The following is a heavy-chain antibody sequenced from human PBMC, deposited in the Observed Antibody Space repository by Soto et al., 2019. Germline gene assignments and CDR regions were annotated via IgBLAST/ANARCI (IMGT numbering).Heavy chain of an antibody. CDR3: ARDNWNYDPYYYGMDV. D-gene: IGHD1-7*01. J-gene: IGHJ6*02. CDR2: IYYSGST. Sequence: PSETLSLTCTVSGGSISSGGYYWSWIRQHPGKGLEWIGYIYYSGSTYYNPSLKSRVTISVDTSKNQFSLKLSSVTAADTAVYYCARDNWNYDPYYYGMDVWGQGTTVTAP. V-gene: IGHV4-31*03. CDR1: GGSISSGGYY.